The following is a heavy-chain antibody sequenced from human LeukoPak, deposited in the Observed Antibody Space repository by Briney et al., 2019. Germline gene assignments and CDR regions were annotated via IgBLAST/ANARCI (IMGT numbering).Heavy chain of an antibody. Sequence: PSETLSLTCTVSGGSISSYYWSWIRQPPGKGLEWVGYIYDSGSTSYNPSLKSRVTISVDTSKNQFSLKVTSVTAADTAVYYCARDVVAAAGTWDYWGQGTLVTVSS. J-gene: IGHJ4*02. CDR1: GGSISSYY. V-gene: IGHV4-59*01. CDR2: IYDSGST. CDR3: ARDVVAAAGTWDY. D-gene: IGHD6-13*01.